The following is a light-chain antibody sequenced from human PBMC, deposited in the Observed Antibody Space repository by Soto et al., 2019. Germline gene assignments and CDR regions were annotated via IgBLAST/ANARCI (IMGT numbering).Light chain of an antibody. J-gene: IGKJ4*01. CDR1: QDISNY. V-gene: IGKV1-33*01. Sequence: DIQMTQYPSSLSASVGDRVTITCQASQDISNYLNWYQQKPGKAPKLLIYDASNVETGVPSRFSGSGSGTDFTFTISSLQPEDIATYYCQQYDNLPLTFGGGTKVEIK. CDR2: DAS. CDR3: QQYDNLPLT.